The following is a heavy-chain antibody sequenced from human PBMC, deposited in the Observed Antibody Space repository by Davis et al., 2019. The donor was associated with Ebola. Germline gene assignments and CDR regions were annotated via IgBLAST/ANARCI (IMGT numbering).Heavy chain of an antibody. CDR1: GFTFSSYE. J-gene: IGHJ5*02. V-gene: IGHV3-48*03. CDR3: ARGRSPPYGDYFWFDP. D-gene: IGHD4-17*01. Sequence: GESLKISCAASGFTFSSYEMNWVRQAPGKGLEWVSYISSSGSTIYYADSVKGRFTISRDNSKNTLYLQMNSLRAEDTAVYYCARGRSPPYGDYFWFDPWGQGTLVTVSS. CDR2: ISSSGSTI.